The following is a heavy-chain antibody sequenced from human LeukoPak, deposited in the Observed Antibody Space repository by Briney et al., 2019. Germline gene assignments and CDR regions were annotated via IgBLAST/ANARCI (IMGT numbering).Heavy chain of an antibody. V-gene: IGHV3-7*03. D-gene: IGHD3-22*01. Sequence: GGSLRLSCAASEFTFSNYWMSWVRQAPGKGLEWVANIKQDGSERNYVDSVKGRFTISRDNSKNSLYLQMNSLRAEDTALYYCAKADKYYDSSGYCIDYWGQGTLVTVSS. J-gene: IGHJ4*02. CDR3: AKADKYYDSSGYCIDY. CDR2: IKQDGSER. CDR1: EFTFSNYW.